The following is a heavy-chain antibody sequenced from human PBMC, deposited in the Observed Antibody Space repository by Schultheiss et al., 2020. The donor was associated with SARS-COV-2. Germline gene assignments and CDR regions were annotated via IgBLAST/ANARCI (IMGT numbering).Heavy chain of an antibody. CDR3: ARAAGGSRDYYYYGMDV. D-gene: IGHD2-15*01. CDR1: GFTVSSNY. CDR2: IYSGGST. Sequence: GGSLRLSCAASGFTVSSNYMSWVRQAPGKGLEWVSVIYSGGSTYYADSVKGRFTISRDNAKNSLYLQMNSLRAADTALYYCARAAGGSRDYYYYGMDVWGQGTTVTVSS. V-gene: IGHV3-53*01. J-gene: IGHJ6*02.